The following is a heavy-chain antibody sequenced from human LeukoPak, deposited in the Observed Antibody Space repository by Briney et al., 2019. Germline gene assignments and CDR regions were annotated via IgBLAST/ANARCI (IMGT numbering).Heavy chain of an antibody. CDR3: ARDSPPLGYDY. CDR2: ISKSGGTI. D-gene: IGHD3-16*01. V-gene: IGHV3-11*01. CDR1: GFTFSDFY. Sequence: GGSLRLSCAASGFTFSDFYMSWIRQAPGKGLEWVSYISKSGGTIYYADSVKGRFTISRDNAKNSLYLQMNSLRAEDTAVYYCARDSPPLGYDYWGQGTLVTVSS. J-gene: IGHJ4*02.